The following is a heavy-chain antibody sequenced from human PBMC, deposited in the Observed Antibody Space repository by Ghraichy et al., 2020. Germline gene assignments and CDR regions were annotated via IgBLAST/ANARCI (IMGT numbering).Heavy chain of an antibody. CDR3: ARGATVVRFFYYDGMDV. J-gene: IGHJ6*02. V-gene: IGHV3-48*02. D-gene: IGHD4-23*01. CDR2: ITSSSRTI. Sequence: WGSLRLSCVGSGFTLSGYSMNWVRQSPGKGLEWVAYITSSSRTISYADSVKGRFTISRDNAQNSLYLQMNSLRDEDTALYYCARGATVVRFFYYDGMDVWGQGTTFTVYS. CDR1: GFTLSGYS.